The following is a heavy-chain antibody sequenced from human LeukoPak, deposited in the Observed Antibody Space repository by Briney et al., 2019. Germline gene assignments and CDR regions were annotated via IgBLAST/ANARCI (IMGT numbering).Heavy chain of an antibody. V-gene: IGHV3-7*03. CDR3: ARGSRYCSSTSCYNFDY. CDR2: IKEDGSEK. CDR1: GFTFSSYW. Sequence: PGGSLRLSCAASGFTFSSYWMSWVRQAAGKGLEWVANIKEDGSEKCYVDSVKGRFIISRDNAKNSLYLQMNSLRAEDTAVYYCARGSRYCSSTSCYNFDYWGQGTLVTVSS. D-gene: IGHD2-2*01. J-gene: IGHJ4*02.